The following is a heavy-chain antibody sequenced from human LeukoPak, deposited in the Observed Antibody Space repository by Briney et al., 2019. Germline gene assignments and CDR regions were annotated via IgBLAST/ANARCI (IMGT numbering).Heavy chain of an antibody. CDR1: GGSISSGYY. Sequence: SETLSLTCTVSGGSISSGYYWGWIRQPPGKGLEWIGNIYHSGSTYYNPSLKSRVTISVDTSKNQFSLKLSSVTAADTAVYYCARDPSSGWYIYYYYYYMDVWGKGTTVTVSS. CDR2: IYHSGST. V-gene: IGHV4-38-2*02. D-gene: IGHD6-19*01. CDR3: ARDPSSGWYIYYYYYYMDV. J-gene: IGHJ6*03.